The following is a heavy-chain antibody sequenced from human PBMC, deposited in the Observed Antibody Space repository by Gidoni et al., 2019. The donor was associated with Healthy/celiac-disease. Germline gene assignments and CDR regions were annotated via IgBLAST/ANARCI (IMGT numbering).Heavy chain of an antibody. Sequence: EVQLLESGGGLVQPGGSLRLSCAASGFTFSSYAMSWVRQAPGKGLEWVSAIRGSGGSTYYADSVKGRSTISRDNSKNTLYLQMNSLRAEDTAVYYCAKGPGDYVLWIDEFDYWGQGTLVTVSS. CDR3: AKGPGDYVLWIDEFDY. CDR1: GFTFSSYA. D-gene: IGHD4-17*01. J-gene: IGHJ4*02. CDR2: IRGSGGST. V-gene: IGHV3-23*01.